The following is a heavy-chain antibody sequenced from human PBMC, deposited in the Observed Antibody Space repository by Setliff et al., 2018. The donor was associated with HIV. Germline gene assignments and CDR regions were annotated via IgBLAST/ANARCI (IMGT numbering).Heavy chain of an antibody. D-gene: IGHD3-22*01. Sequence: GGSLRLSCAASGFTFSSYMMNWVRQAPGKGLEWVSGTSDSGGSTYYADSVKGRFTISRDNSKNTVYLQMNSLRAEDTAEYYCAKELAASGLGYFDSWGRGILVTVSS. CDR1: GFTFSSYM. CDR3: AKELAASGLGYFDS. CDR2: TSDSGGST. J-gene: IGHJ4*02. V-gene: IGHV3-23*01.